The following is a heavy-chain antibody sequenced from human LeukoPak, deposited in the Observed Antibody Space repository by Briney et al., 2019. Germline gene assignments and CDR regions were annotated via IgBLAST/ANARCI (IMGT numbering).Heavy chain of an antibody. V-gene: IGHV3-74*01. CDR3: ARKLPYSSGWYYFDY. CDR2: INSDGSST. CDR1: GFTFSSYW. Sequence: PGGSLRLSCAASGFTFSSYWMHWVRQAPGKGLVWVSRINSDGSSTSYADSVKGRFTISRGNAKNTLYLQMNSLRAEDTAVYYCARKLPYSSGWYYFDYWGQGTLVTVSS. J-gene: IGHJ4*02. D-gene: IGHD6-19*01.